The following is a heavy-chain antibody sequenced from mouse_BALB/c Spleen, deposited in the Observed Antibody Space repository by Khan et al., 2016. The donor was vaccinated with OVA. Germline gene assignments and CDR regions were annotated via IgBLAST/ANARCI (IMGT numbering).Heavy chain of an antibody. CDR1: GASITSGY. J-gene: IGHJ3*01. CDR3: ARSTCSYAFAY. D-gene: IGHD1-1*01. CDR2: IIYSGNT. Sequence: EVQLQVAGPSLVKPSQTLSLTCSVTGASITSGYWSWIRKFPGNKLEYMGYIIYSGNTYYNPSLKTRTSITRHTSKNQYYLQLNPVPNADTATSYGARSTCSYAFAYWGQGTRVTGCA. V-gene: IGHV3-8*02.